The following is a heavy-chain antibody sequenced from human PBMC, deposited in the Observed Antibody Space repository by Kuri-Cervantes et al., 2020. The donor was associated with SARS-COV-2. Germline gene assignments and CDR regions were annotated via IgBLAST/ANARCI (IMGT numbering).Heavy chain of an antibody. D-gene: IGHD3-22*01. Sequence: ASVKVSCKASGYTFTSYAMHWVRQAPGQRLEWMGWINAGNGNTNYAQKLQGRVTMTTDTSTSTAYMELRSLRSDDTAVYYCARVSSGYSVSYYYGMDVWGQGTTVTVSS. CDR3: ARVSSGYSVSYYYGMDV. CDR1: GYTFTSYA. CDR2: INAGNGNT. J-gene: IGHJ6*02. V-gene: IGHV1-3*01.